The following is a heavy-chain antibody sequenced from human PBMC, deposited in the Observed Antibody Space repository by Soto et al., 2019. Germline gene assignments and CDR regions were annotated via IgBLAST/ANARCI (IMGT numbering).Heavy chain of an antibody. CDR1: GGSVSSYT. CDR3: AGDSGYSNYAFDF. Sequence: QVQLVQSGAEVKKPGTSVKVSCEASGGSVSSYTLSWVRQAPGQGLEWMGRIIPILGRANYAQKFQDRVTITADKSTSTAYMELSSLRSEDTAVYFCAGDSGYSNYAFDFWGQGTLLTVSS. CDR2: IIPILGRA. J-gene: IGHJ4*02. D-gene: IGHD4-4*01. V-gene: IGHV1-69*08.